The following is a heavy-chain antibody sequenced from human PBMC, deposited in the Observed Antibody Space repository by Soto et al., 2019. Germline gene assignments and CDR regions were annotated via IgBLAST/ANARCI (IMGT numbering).Heavy chain of an antibody. CDR1: GFSLTTSGVG. V-gene: IGHV2-5*02. CDR3: ANRTTTLTWWFDP. Sequence: QITLKESGPTLVKPTQTLTLTCTFSGFSLTTSGVGVGWIRQPPGKALEWLALIYWDDDKRYSPTLKSRLTITQDTAKNQVVIKMTNSDPADTATYFCANRTTTLTWWFDPWGQGALGTVSS. D-gene: IGHD4-17*01. CDR2: IYWDDDK. J-gene: IGHJ5*02.